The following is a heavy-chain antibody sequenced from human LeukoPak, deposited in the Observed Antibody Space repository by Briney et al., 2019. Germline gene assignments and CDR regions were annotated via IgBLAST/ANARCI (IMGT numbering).Heavy chain of an antibody. CDR3: AKVRQQLVRNDAFDI. CDR2: ISGSGGST. CDR1: GFTFSSYW. J-gene: IGHJ3*02. D-gene: IGHD6-13*01. V-gene: IGHV3-23*01. Sequence: GGSLRLSCAASGFTFSSYWMSWVRQAPGKGLEWVSAISGSGGSTYYADSVKGRFTISRDNSKNTLYLQMNSLRAEDTAVYYCAKVRQQLVRNDAFDIWGQGTMVTVSS.